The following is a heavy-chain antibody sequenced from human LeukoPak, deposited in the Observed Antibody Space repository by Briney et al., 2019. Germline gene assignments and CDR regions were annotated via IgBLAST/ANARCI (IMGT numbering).Heavy chain of an antibody. CDR2: ISAYNGNT. Sequence: ASVKVSCKASGYTFTSYGISWVRQAPGQGLEWMGWISAYNGNTNYAQKLQGRVTMTTDTSTSTAYMELRSLRSDDTAVYYCARGGPTAAATYYYYYGTDVWGQGTTVTVSS. CDR3: ARGGPTAAATYYYYYGTDV. V-gene: IGHV1-18*01. J-gene: IGHJ6*02. CDR1: GYTFTSYG. D-gene: IGHD2-15*01.